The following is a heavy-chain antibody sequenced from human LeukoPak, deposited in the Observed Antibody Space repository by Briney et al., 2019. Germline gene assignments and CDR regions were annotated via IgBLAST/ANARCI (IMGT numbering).Heavy chain of an antibody. J-gene: IGHJ4*02. Sequence: GASVKVSCKASGCTFTGYYMHWVRQAPGQGLEWMGWINPNSGGTNYAQKFQGRVTMTRDTSISTAYMELSRLRSDDTAVYYCARQYYDILTGYSTFDYWGQGTLVTVSS. CDR2: INPNSGGT. CDR3: ARQYYDILTGYSTFDY. V-gene: IGHV1-2*02. CDR1: GCTFTGYY. D-gene: IGHD3-9*01.